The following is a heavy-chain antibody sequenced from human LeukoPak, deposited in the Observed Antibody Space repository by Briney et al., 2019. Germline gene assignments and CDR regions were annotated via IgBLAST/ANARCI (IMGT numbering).Heavy chain of an antibody. CDR3: ARDVEMATIAFDI. V-gene: IGHV1-46*01. CDR2: INPSGGST. CDR1: GYTFTSYG. J-gene: IGHJ3*02. Sequence: GASVKVSCKASGYTFTSYGISWVRQAPGQGLEWMGIINPSGGSTSYAQKFQGRVTMTRDTSTSTVYMELSSLRSEDTAVYYCARDVEMATIAFDIWGQGTMVTVSS. D-gene: IGHD5-24*01.